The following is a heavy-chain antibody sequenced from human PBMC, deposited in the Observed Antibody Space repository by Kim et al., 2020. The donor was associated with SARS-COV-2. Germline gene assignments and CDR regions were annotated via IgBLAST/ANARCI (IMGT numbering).Heavy chain of an antibody. Sequence: SETLSLTCTVSGGSISSSSYYWGWIRQPPGKGLEWIGSIYYSGSTYYNPSLKSRVTISVDTSKNQFSLKLSSVTAADTAVYYCAKSGSAGYYDSSGYSAWGQGTLVTVSS. CDR3: AKSGSAGYYDSSGYSA. D-gene: IGHD3-22*01. J-gene: IGHJ5*02. CDR2: IYYSGST. V-gene: IGHV4-39*07. CDR1: GGSISSSSYY.